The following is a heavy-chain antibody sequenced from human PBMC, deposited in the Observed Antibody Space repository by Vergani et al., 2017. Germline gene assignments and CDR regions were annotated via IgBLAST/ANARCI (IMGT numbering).Heavy chain of an antibody. CDR3: AKITQQPRRFDY. D-gene: IGHD6-13*01. CDR1: GFTFSSYA. J-gene: IGHJ4*02. CDR2: ISGSGGST. Sequence: EVQLLESGGGLVQPGGSLRLSCAASGFTFSSYAMSWVRQAPGKGLEWVSAISGSGGSTYYADSVKGRFTISRDDSKNTLYLQMNSLRAEDTAVYYCAKITQQPRRFDYWGKGTLVTVSS. V-gene: IGHV3-23*01.